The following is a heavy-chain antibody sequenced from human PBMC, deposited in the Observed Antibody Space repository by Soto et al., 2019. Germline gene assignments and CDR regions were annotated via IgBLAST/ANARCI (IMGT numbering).Heavy chain of an antibody. CDR2: ISYDGSNK. V-gene: IGHV3-30-3*01. J-gene: IGHJ6*04. CDR1: GVTVSSYA. D-gene: IGHD3-3*01. Sequence: GGSLRLSWVASGVTVSSYAMHWVRQAPGKGLEWVAVISYDGSNKYYADSVKGRFTISRDNYKNTLYLQMNSLGAEDTAVYYGARDGAYYDFCTGYSIPFRYYYYGSDVWGKGTTVTVSS. CDR3: ARDGAYYDFCTGYSIPFRYYYYGSDV.